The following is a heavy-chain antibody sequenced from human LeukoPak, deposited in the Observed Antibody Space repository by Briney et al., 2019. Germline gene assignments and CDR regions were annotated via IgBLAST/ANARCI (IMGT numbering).Heavy chain of an antibody. V-gene: IGHV3-23*05. D-gene: IGHD3-16*01. CDR1: GFTFSSYV. J-gene: IGHJ4*02. CDR2: ISISGGIT. Sequence: GGSLRLSCAASGFTFSSYVMSWVRQAPGKGLEWVSSISISGGITYYADSVKGHFTVSRDNSQNTLYLQINTLIAEDTAVYYCAKGGSPLDFWGQGTLVAVSS. CDR3: AKGGSPLDF.